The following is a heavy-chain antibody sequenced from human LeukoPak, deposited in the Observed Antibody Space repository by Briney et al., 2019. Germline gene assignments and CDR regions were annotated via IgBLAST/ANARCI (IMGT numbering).Heavy chain of an antibody. CDR1: GFTFSSYG. Sequence: GRSLSLSCAASGFTFSSYGMNWVRQPPGKGRGRVSTISDSGGGTYNADSVNGLFTISRDNSSDTLYLQMHSLRDEDTAVYYCAKGGTKTYYYSGMDVWGQGTTVTVSS. CDR2: ISDSGGGT. CDR3: AKGGTKTYYYSGMDV. J-gene: IGHJ6*02. V-gene: IGHV3-23*01.